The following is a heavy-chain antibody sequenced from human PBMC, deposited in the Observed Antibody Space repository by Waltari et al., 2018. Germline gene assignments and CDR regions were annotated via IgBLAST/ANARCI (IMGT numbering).Heavy chain of an antibody. CDR1: GYSISSGYY. V-gene: IGHV4-38-2*01. J-gene: IGHJ4*02. D-gene: IGHD3-10*01. Sequence: QVQLQESGPGLVKPSETLSLTCAVSGYSISSGYYWGWIRQPPGKGLEWIGSIYHSGSTYYNPSLKSRVTISVDTSKNQFSLKLSSETAADTAVYYCAGGYGSGSYPADYWGQGTLVTVSS. CDR3: AGGYGSGSYPADY. CDR2: IYHSGST.